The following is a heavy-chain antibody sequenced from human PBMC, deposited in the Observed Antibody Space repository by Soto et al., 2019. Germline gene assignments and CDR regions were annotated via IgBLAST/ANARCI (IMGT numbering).Heavy chain of an antibody. CDR1: GYSFHNFG. D-gene: IGHD1-26*01. CDR2: ISGQIAKT. CDR3: ARGPPSGSFSLTPRY. Sequence: QVQLVQSGPEVKKPGASVKVSCKASGYSFHNFGIIWVRQAPGQGLDWMGWISGQIAKTNYAQTFQGKVTMTTDTSTSTAYMELNTLTSDDTAMYYCARGPPSGSFSLTPRYWGQGTLVTVSS. V-gene: IGHV1-18*04. J-gene: IGHJ4*02.